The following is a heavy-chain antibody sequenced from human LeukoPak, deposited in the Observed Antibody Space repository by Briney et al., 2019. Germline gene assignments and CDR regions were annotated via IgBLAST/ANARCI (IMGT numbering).Heavy chain of an antibody. Sequence: GGSLRLSCAASGFTFSSYSMNWVRQAPGKGLEWVANIKQDGSEKYYVDSVKGRFTISRDNAKNSLYLQLNSLRAEDTAVFYCARGEDSGWYPYYYYYGMDVWGQGTTVTVSS. CDR2: IKQDGSEK. CDR3: ARGEDSGWYPYYYYYGMDV. CDR1: GFTFSSYS. D-gene: IGHD6-19*01. V-gene: IGHV3-7*01. J-gene: IGHJ6*02.